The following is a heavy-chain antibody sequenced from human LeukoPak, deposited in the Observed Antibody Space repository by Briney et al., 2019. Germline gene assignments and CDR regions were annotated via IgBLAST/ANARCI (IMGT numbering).Heavy chain of an antibody. CDR1: GSTFSSYG. CDR2: IWYDGSNK. CDR3: ARDKAHGYSYVGY. J-gene: IGHJ4*02. D-gene: IGHD5-18*01. V-gene: IGHV3-33*01. Sequence: GRSLRLSCAASGSTFSSYGMHWVRQAPGKGLEWVAVIWYDGSNKYYADSVKGRFTISRDNSKNTLYLQMNSLRAEDTAVYYCARDKAHGYSYVGYWGQGTLVTVSS.